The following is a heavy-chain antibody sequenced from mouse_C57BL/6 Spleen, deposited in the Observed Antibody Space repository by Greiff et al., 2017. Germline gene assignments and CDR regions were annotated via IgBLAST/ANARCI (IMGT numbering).Heavy chain of an antibody. V-gene: IGHV1-52*01. CDR1: GYTFTSYW. CDR3: ARRAAQDAWFAY. Sequence: QVQLQQPGAELVRPGSSVKLSCKASGYTFTSYWMHWVKQRPIQGLEWIGNIDPSDSETHYNQKFKDKATLTVDKSSSTAYMQLSSLTSEDSAVYYCARRAAQDAWFAYWGQGTLVTVSA. CDR2: IDPSDSET. D-gene: IGHD3-2*02. J-gene: IGHJ3*01.